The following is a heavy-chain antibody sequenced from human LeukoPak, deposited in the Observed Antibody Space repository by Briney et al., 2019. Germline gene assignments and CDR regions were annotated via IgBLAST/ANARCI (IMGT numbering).Heavy chain of an antibody. J-gene: IGHJ4*02. V-gene: IGHV3-66*01. Sequence: GGSLRLSCAASGFTVSSKYMSWVRQAPGKGLEWVSVIYSGGNTYYADSVKGRFTISRDNSKNMLYLQMNSLRVEDTAVYYCARDSSEPSSDIYPLGYWGQGTLVTVSS. CDR1: GFTVSSKY. CDR2: IYSGGNT. D-gene: IGHD3-22*01. CDR3: ARDSSEPSSDIYPLGY.